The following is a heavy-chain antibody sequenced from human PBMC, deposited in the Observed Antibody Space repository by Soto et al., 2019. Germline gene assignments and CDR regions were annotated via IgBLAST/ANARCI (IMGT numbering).Heavy chain of an antibody. Sequence: SVKVSCKASGGTFSSYAISWVRQAPGQGLEWMGGIIPIFGTANYAQKFQGRVTITADKSTSTAYMELSSLRSEDTAVYYCAVGAYDILTGSGLYYYYGMDVWRQGTTVTVSS. D-gene: IGHD3-9*01. J-gene: IGHJ6*02. CDR1: GGTFSSYA. V-gene: IGHV1-69*06. CDR2: IIPIFGTA. CDR3: AVGAYDILTGSGLYYYYGMDV.